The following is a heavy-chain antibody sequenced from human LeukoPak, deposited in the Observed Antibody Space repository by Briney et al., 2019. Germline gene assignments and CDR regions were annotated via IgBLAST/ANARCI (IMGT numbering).Heavy chain of an antibody. D-gene: IGHD3-3*01. Sequence: ASVKVSCKTSGYTFTGYYMHWVRRAPGQGLEWMGIINPSGGSTSYAQKFQGRVTMTRDMSTSTVYMELSSLRSEDTAVYYCAREGRFLVWFFSPYLDYCSQQT. J-gene: IGHJ4*01. CDR3: AREGRFLVWFFSPYLDY. V-gene: IGHV1-46*01. CDR1: GYTFTGYY. CDR2: INPSGGST.